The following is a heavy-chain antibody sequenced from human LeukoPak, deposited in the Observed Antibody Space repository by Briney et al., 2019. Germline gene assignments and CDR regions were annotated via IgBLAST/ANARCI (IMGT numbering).Heavy chain of an antibody. CDR1: GGSFSNYY. J-gene: IGHJ3*02. CDR2: INHTGST. D-gene: IGHD3-22*01. CDR3: ARGPYSYDSSGAFDI. Sequence: SETLSLTCAVYGGSFSNYYWNWIRQPPGKGLEWIGEINHTGSTNYNPSLKSRVTISVDTSKNQFSLKLSSVTAADTAVYFCARGPYSYDSSGAFDIWGQGTMVTVSS. V-gene: IGHV4-34*01.